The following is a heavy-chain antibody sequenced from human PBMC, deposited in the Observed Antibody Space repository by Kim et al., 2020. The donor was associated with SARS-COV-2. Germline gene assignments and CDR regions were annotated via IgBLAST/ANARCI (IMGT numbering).Heavy chain of an antibody. CDR2: ISYDGSNK. D-gene: IGHD3-22*01. V-gene: IGHV3-30*04. CDR1: GFTFSSYA. CDR3: ASGSINMIVVADYLDY. J-gene: IGHJ4*02. Sequence: GGSLRLSCAASGFTFSSYAMHWVRQAPGKGLEWVAVISYDGSNKYYADSVKGRFTISRDNSKNTLYLKMNSLRAEDTAVYYCASGSINMIVVADYLDYWGQGALVAVSS.